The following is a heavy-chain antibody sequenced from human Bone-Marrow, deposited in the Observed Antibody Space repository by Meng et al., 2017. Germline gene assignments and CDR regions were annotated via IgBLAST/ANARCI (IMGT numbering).Heavy chain of an antibody. CDR3: ARDLPYASGAGGFDP. V-gene: IGHV4-30-2*01. Sequence: QLQLQESGPGLVKPSQTLSLTCAASGGSFSSGGYSWSWIRQPPGKGLEWIGYIYHSGTTYYNPSLKSRVTISVDRSKNQFSLKLTSVTAADTAVYYCARDLPYASGAGGFDPWGQGTLVTVSS. CDR2: IYHSGTT. D-gene: IGHD3-10*01. J-gene: IGHJ5*02. CDR1: GGSFSSGGYS.